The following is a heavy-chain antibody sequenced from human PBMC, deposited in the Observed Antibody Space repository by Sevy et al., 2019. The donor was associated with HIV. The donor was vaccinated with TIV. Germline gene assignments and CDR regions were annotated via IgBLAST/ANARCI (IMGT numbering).Heavy chain of an antibody. Sequence: GGSLILSCAASGFTFSSYSMNWVRQAPGKGLEWVSSISSSSSYIYYADSVKGRFTISRDNAKNSLYLQMNSLRAEDTAVYYCARDQSLTTVTMYYYGMDVWGQGTTVTVSS. V-gene: IGHV3-21*01. CDR1: GFTFSSYS. D-gene: IGHD4-17*01. CDR3: ARDQSLTTVTMYYYGMDV. CDR2: ISSSSSYI. J-gene: IGHJ6*02.